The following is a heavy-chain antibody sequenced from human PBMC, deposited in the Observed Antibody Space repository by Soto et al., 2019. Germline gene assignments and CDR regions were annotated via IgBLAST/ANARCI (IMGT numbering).Heavy chain of an antibody. J-gene: IGHJ6*02. CDR2: ISYDGSNK. CDR3: ARDGPAVAGPYSMDV. V-gene: IGHV3-30-3*01. CDR1: GFTFSSYA. D-gene: IGHD6-19*01. Sequence: GGSLRLSCAASGFTFSSYAMHWVRQAPGKGLEWVAVISYDGSNKYYADSVKGRFTISRDNSKNTLYLQMNSLRAEDTAVYYCARDGPAVAGPYSMDVWGQGTTVTVSS.